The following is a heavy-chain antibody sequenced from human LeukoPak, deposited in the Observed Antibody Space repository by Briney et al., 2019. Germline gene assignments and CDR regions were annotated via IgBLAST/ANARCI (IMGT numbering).Heavy chain of an antibody. J-gene: IGHJ4*02. V-gene: IGHV3-30*18. D-gene: IGHD5-18*01. Sequence: SLRLSCAASGFTFSSYGMHWVRQAPGKGLEWVAVISYDGGNKYYADSVKGRFTISRDNSKNTLYLQMNSLRAEDTAVYYCAKDRAMALDYWGQGTLVTVSS. CDR3: AKDRAMALDY. CDR2: ISYDGGNK. CDR1: GFTFSSYG.